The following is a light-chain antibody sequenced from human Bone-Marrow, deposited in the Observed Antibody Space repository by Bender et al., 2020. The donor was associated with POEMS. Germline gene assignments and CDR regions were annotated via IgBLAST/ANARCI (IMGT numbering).Light chain of an antibody. J-gene: IGLJ3*02. CDR2: DVN. CDR1: SSDVGGYDY. V-gene: IGLV2-14*03. CDR3: CSYAGYSTFM. Sequence: QSALTQPASVSGSPGQSITISCTGTSSDVGGYDYVSWYQQHPGKAPTLIIYDVNRRPSGVSDRFSGSKSGNTASLTISGLQADDEADYSCCSYAGYSTFMFGGGTKLTVL.